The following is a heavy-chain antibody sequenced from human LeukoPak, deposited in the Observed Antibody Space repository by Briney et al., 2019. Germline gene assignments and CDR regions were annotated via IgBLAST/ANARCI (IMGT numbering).Heavy chain of an antibody. CDR1: GFTFSSYS. Sequence: PGGSLRLSCAASGFTFSSYSMNWVRQAPGKGLEWVSSISSSSSYIYYADSVKGRFTISRDNARNSLYLQMNSLRAEDTGLYYCARYTATIYWGQGTLVTVSS. CDR2: ISSSSSYI. V-gene: IGHV3-21*01. CDR3: ARYTATIY. J-gene: IGHJ4*02. D-gene: IGHD5-18*01.